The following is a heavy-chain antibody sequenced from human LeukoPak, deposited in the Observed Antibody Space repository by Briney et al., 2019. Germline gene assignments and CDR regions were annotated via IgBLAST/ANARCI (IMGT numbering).Heavy chain of an antibody. CDR2: INPNSGGT. Sequence: ASVKVSCKASGYTFTGYYMHWVRQAPGQGLEWMGWINPNSGGTNYAQKFQGRVTMTRDTSISTAYMELSRLRSDDTAVYYCARGVDYYYYYYMDVWGQGTLVTVSS. CDR1: GYTFTGYY. CDR3: ARGVDYYYYYYMDV. J-gene: IGHJ6*03. V-gene: IGHV1-2*02.